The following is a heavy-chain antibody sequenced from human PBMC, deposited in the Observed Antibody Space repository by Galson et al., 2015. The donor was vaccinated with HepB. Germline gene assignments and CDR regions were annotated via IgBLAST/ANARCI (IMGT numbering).Heavy chain of an antibody. V-gene: IGHV3-48*02. CDR1: GFTFSYYG. CDR3: ARDYAGPNDDAFEI. J-gene: IGHJ3*02. D-gene: IGHD2-8*01. CDR2: ISSTSSAI. Sequence: SLRLSCAASGFTFSYYGMNWVRQAPGMGLEWVSYISSTSSAIYYADSVKGRFTISRDNAKNSLYLQMNSLRDEDTAVYYCARDYAGPNDDAFEIWAQGTRVTASS.